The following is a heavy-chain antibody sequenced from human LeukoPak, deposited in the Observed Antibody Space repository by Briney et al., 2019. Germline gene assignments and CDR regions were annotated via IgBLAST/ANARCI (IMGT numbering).Heavy chain of an antibody. CDR1: GFTFTTSW. Sequence: GGSLRLSCAASGFTFTTSWMHWFRQAPGRGLVWVSRIESDGTSTTYADSVKGRFTISRDNAKNTLYLQMNSLRAEDTAVYYCARDQYSSTWYRGAFDVWGQGTMVSVSS. CDR3: ARDQYSSTWYRGAFDV. J-gene: IGHJ3*01. CDR2: IESDGTST. V-gene: IGHV3-74*01. D-gene: IGHD6-13*01.